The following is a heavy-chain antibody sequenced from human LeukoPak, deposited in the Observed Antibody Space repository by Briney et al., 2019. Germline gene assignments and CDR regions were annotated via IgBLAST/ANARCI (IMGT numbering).Heavy chain of an antibody. D-gene: IGHD3-3*01. CDR1: GYTFTSYY. V-gene: IGHV1-46*01. CDR3: ARDVASEFLEWSQDWFDP. Sequence: ASVKVSCKASGYTFTSYYMHWVRQAPGQGLEWMGIINPSGGSTSYAQKFQGRVTMTRDMSTSTVYMELSSLRSEDTAVYYCARDVASEFLEWSQDWFDPWGQGTLVTVSS. CDR2: INPSGGST. J-gene: IGHJ5*02.